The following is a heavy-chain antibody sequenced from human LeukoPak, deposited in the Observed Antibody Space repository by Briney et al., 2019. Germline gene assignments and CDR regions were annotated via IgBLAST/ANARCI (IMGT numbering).Heavy chain of an antibody. Sequence: GGSLRLSCAASGFIVSSNYMCWVRQAPGKGLECVSVIYSGGNTYYADSVKGRFTISRDNSKNTVYLQMNSLRAEDTAVYYCARDNRYGGNSEYGMDVWGQGTTVTVSS. CDR3: ARDNRYGGNSEYGMDV. D-gene: IGHD4-23*01. J-gene: IGHJ6*02. CDR1: GFIVSSNY. CDR2: IYSGGNT. V-gene: IGHV3-53*01.